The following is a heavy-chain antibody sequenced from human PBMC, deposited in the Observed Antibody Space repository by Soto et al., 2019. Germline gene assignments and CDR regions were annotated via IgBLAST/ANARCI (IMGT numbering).Heavy chain of an antibody. J-gene: IGHJ3*02. CDR3: ARPKKGIAVAGSVNAFDI. CDR1: RFTFSSYS. D-gene: IGHD6-19*01. V-gene: IGHV3-48*01. CDR2: ISSSSSTI. Sequence: EVQLVESGGGLVQPGGSLRLSCAASRFTFSSYSMNWVRQAPGKGLEWVSYISSSSSTIYYADSVKGRFTISRDNAKNSLYLQMNSLRAEDTAVYYCARPKKGIAVAGSVNAFDIWGQGTMVTVSS.